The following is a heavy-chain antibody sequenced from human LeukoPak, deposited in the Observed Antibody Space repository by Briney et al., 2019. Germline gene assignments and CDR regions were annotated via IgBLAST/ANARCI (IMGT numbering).Heavy chain of an antibody. CDR2: IYYSGST. D-gene: IGHD6-19*01. J-gene: IGHJ1*01. Sequence: SETLSLTCTVSGGSISSYYWSWIRQPPGKGLEWIGYIYYSGSTNYDPSLKSRVTISVDTSKNQFSLKLSSVTAADTAVYYCARAVAVAGTGHFQHWGQGTLVTVSS. CDR1: GGSISSYY. V-gene: IGHV4-59*01. CDR3: ARAVAVAGTGHFQH.